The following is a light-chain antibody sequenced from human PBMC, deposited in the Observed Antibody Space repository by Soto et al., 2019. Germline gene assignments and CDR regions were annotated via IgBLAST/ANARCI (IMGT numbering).Light chain of an antibody. CDR3: HQYNNFPPP. Sequence: EIVMTQYPATLSVSPGERATLSCRASESVSSNLAWYQQKPGQAPRLLIYGASTRATGIPARFSVSRSGTEFNLTISRLQSEDFAVYYCHQYNNFPPPVGQGPRLEIK. CDR1: ESVSSN. J-gene: IGKJ5*01. V-gene: IGKV3-15*01. CDR2: GAS.